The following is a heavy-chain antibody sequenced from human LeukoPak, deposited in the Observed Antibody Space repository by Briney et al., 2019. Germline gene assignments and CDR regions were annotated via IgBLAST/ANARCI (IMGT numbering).Heavy chain of an antibody. CDR1: GYSISSGYY. CDR2: IYHSGST. CDR3: AGAPWGPFDF. Sequence: SSETLSLTCTVSGYSISSGYYWGWIRQPPGKGLEWIGSIYHSGSTYYNLSLKSRVTISVDTSKNQFSLKLSSVTAADTAVYYCAGAPWGPFDFWSQGTLVTVSS. V-gene: IGHV4-38-2*02. D-gene: IGHD7-27*01. J-gene: IGHJ4*02.